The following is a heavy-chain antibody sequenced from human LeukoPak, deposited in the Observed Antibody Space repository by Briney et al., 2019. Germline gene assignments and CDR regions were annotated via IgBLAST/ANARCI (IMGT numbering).Heavy chain of an antibody. Sequence: ASVKVSCKASGYTFTGYYMHWVRQAPGQGLEWMGWINPNSAGTNYAQKFQGRVTMTRDTSISTGYMELGRLTSDDAAVYYCAYLSPAEDSWGQGTLVTVSS. J-gene: IGHJ4*02. CDR3: AYLSPAEDS. D-gene: IGHD2-2*01. CDR1: GYTFTGYY. CDR2: INPNSAGT. V-gene: IGHV1-2*02.